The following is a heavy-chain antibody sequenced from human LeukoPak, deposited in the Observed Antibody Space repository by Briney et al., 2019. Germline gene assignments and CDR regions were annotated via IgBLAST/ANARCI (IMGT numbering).Heavy chain of an antibody. V-gene: IGHV1-69*05. CDR1: GDTFSSYA. J-gene: IGHJ4*02. Sequence: SVKVSCKASGDTFSSYALSGVRHAPEQGLECMGEIIPIFGTANYAQKFQGRVTITTDESTSTAYMELSSLRSEDTAVYCCGRGQTDYYGSGSFAGDYWGQGTLVTVSS. D-gene: IGHD3-10*01. CDR2: IIPIFGTA. CDR3: GRGQTDYYGSGSFAGDY.